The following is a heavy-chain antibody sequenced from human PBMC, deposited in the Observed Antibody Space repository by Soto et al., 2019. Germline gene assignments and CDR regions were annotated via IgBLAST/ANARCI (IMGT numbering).Heavy chain of an antibody. J-gene: IGHJ4*02. CDR1: GGSISSSSYY. D-gene: IGHD3-10*01. Sequence: KPSETLSLTCTVSGGSISSSSYYWGWIRQPPGKGLEWIGSIYYSGSTYYNPSLKSRVTISVDTSKNQFSLKLSSVTAADTAVYYCARERFGELLPFDYWGQGTLVTVSS. CDR3: ARERFGELLPFDY. V-gene: IGHV4-39*02. CDR2: IYYSGST.